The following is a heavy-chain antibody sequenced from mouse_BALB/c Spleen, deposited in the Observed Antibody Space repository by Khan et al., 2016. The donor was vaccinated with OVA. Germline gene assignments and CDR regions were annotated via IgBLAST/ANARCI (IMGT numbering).Heavy chain of an antibody. CDR1: GYSITSGYF. V-gene: IGHV3-6*02. CDR3: ARGGSSGPAWFTY. CDR2: IRYDGNS. Sequence: EVQLQESGPGLVKPSQSLSLTCSVTGYSITSGYFWNWIRQFPGNNLEWMGYIRYDGNSDYNPSLKNRISITRDTSKNQFFLKLNSVTPEDTATYYCARGGSSGPAWFTYGGQGTLVTVSA. D-gene: IGHD3-1*01. J-gene: IGHJ3*01.